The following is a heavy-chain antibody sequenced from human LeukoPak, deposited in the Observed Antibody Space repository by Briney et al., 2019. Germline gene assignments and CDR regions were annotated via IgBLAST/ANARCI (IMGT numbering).Heavy chain of an antibody. J-gene: IGHJ4*02. CDR1: GGSISSYY. Sequence: PSETLSLTCTVSGGSISSYYWSWIRQPPGKGLEWIGYIYYSGSTNYNPSLKSRVTISVATSKNQFSLKLSSVTAADTAVYYCARRTYYYDSSGYSDYFDYWGQGTLVTVSS. D-gene: IGHD3-22*01. CDR2: IYYSGST. CDR3: ARRTYYYDSSGYSDYFDY. V-gene: IGHV4-59*08.